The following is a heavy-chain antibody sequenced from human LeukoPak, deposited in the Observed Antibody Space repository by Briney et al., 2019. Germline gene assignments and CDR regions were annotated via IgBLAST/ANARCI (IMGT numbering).Heavy chain of an antibody. Sequence: SETLSLTCTVSGYSISSGYYWGWIRQPPGKGLEWIGSIYHSGSTYYNPSLKSRVTISVEKSKNQFSLKLSSVTAADTAVYYCARVEHYSGSYNYWGQGTLVTVSS. CDR2: IYHSGST. J-gene: IGHJ4*02. D-gene: IGHD6-19*01. CDR3: ARVEHYSGSYNY. CDR1: GYSISSGYY. V-gene: IGHV4-38-2*02.